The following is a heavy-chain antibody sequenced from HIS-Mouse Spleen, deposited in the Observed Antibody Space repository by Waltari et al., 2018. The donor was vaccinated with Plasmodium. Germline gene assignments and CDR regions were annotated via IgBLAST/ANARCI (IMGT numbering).Heavy chain of an antibody. CDR1: GFTVSSTY. D-gene: IGHD5-18*01. Sequence: EVQLVESGGGLVQPGGSLRLSCAASGFTVSSTYMGWVRQAPGKGLEWVSVIYSGGSTYYADSVKGRFTISRDNSKNTLYLQMNSLRAEDTAVYYCARLGIPYVDTAMAVGYWGQGTLVTVSS. V-gene: IGHV3-66*01. CDR3: ARLGIPYVDTAMAVGY. J-gene: IGHJ4*02. CDR2: IYSGGST.